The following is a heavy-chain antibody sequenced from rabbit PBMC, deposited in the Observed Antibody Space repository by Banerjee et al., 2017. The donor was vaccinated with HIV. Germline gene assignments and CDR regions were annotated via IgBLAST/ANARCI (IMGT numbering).Heavy chain of an antibody. V-gene: IGHV1S45*01. Sequence: QEQLVESGGDLVKPGASLTLTCTASGFDFSSNYRLFWVRQAPGKGLEWIACIITDAGSPYCANWAKGRFTISKTSSTTVTLQMTSLTAADTATYFCARVPNNVGYWDLWGQGTLVTVS. J-gene: IGHJ4*01. CDR3: ARVPNNVGYWDL. CDR2: IITDAGSP. CDR1: GFDFSSNYR. D-gene: IGHD1-1*01.